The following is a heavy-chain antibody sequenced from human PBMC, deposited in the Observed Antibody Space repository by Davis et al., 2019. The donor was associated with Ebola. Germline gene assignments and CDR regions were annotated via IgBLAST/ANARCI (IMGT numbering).Heavy chain of an antibody. CDR2: INHSGST. D-gene: IGHD6-19*01. Sequence: GSLRLSCAASGFTFSSYAMSWVRQPPGKGLEWIGEINHSGSTNYNPSLKSRVTISVDTSKNQFSLKLSSVTAADTAVYYCARLPLGIAVAWGQGTLVTVSS. J-gene: IGHJ5*02. V-gene: IGHV4-34*01. CDR1: GFTFSSYA. CDR3: ARLPLGIAVA.